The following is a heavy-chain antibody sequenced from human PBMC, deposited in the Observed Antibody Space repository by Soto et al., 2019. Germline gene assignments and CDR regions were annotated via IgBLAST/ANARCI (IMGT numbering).Heavy chain of an antibody. J-gene: IGHJ3*02. CDR2: ISAYNGNT. CDR3: AGGVPRITGTPDAFDI. CDR1: GYTFTSYG. D-gene: IGHD1-20*01. Sequence: QVQLVQSGAEVKKPGASVKVSCKASGYTFTSYGIGWVRQAPGQGLEWMGWISAYNGNTNSAQKLQGRVTMTTDTSTSTDYMELRSLRSDDTAVYYCAGGVPRITGTPDAFDIWGQGTMVTVSS. V-gene: IGHV1-18*01.